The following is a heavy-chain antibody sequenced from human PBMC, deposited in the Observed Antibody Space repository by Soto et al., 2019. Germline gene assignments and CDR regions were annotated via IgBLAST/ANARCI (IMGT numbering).Heavy chain of an antibody. D-gene: IGHD3-22*01. Sequence: PGGSLRLSCAASGFTFSSYSMNWVRQAPGKGLEWVSSISSSSSYIYYADSVKGRFTISRDNAKNSLYLQMNSLRAEDTAVYYCARTRYYYDSSGYWGPYWYFDLWGRGTLVTVSS. CDR3: ARTRYYYDSSGYWGPYWYFDL. V-gene: IGHV3-21*01. J-gene: IGHJ2*01. CDR2: ISSSSSYI. CDR1: GFTFSSYS.